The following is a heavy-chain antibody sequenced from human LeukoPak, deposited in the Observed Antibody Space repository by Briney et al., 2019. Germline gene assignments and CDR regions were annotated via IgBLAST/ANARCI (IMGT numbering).Heavy chain of an antibody. J-gene: IGHJ3*02. CDR3: AREGAQESGYYYDSSGSRDAFDI. CDR1: GYTFTSYA. D-gene: IGHD3-22*01. Sequence: SVKVSCKASGYTFTSYAMNWVRQAPGQGLEWMGGIIPIFGTANYAQKFQGRVTITADESTSTAYMELSSLRSEDTAVYYCAREGAQESGYYYDSSGSRDAFDIWGQGTMVTVSS. CDR2: IIPIFGTA. V-gene: IGHV1-69*13.